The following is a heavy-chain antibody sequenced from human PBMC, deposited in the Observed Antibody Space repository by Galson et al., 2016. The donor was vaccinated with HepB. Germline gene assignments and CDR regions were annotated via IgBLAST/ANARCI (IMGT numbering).Heavy chain of an antibody. CDR2: ISYDGSDK. D-gene: IGHD3-10*01. CDR1: GFTFGTYA. V-gene: IGHV3-30*14. J-gene: IGHJ4*02. Sequence: SLRLSCAASGFTFGTYAMHWIRQAPGKGLEWVAVISYDGSDKYYADSVKGRFTISRDNSKNTLYLQMNSLRPEDAAVYYCARAEDLWFGGLSNWGQGTLVTDSS. CDR3: ARAEDLWFGGLSN.